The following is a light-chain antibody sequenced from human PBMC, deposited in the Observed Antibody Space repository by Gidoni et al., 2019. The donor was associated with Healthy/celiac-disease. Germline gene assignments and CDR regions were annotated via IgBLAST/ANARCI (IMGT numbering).Light chain of an antibody. CDR2: DAS. CDR3: QQRSNWPFMYT. J-gene: IGKJ2*01. Sequence: ELVLTQSPATLSLSPGERATLSCRASQSVSSYLAWYQQKPGQAPRLLIYDASNRATGIPARFSGSGSGTDFTLTISSLEPEDFAVYYCQQRSNWPFMYTFGQXTKLEIK. CDR1: QSVSSY. V-gene: IGKV3-11*01.